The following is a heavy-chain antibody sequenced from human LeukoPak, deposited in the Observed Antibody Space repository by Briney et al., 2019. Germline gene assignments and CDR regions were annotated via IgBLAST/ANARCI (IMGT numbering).Heavy chain of an antibody. J-gene: IGHJ5*02. Sequence: ASVKVSCKASGGTFSSYAISWVRQAPGQGLEWMGGIIPIFGTANYAQNFQGRVTITTDESTSPAYMELRSLRSEDTAVYYCARGLPGWPNWFDPWGQGTLVTVSS. D-gene: IGHD5-24*01. CDR3: ARGLPGWPNWFDP. CDR2: IIPIFGTA. CDR1: GGTFSSYA. V-gene: IGHV1-69*05.